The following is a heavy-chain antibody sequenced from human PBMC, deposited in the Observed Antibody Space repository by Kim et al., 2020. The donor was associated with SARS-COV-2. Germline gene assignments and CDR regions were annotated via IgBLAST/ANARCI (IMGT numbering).Heavy chain of an antibody. CDR2: IHHSGST. V-gene: IGHV4-4*02. Sequence: SETLSLTCDVSGGSVSSSNWWTWVRQSPSRGLEWIGEIHHSGSTKYSPSLESRVTVSVDKSRNHFSLNLTSVTAAATAFYYCARFRWPHFDSWGRGTLVT. CDR1: GGSVSSSNW. J-gene: IGHJ4*03. CDR3: ARFRWPHFDS.